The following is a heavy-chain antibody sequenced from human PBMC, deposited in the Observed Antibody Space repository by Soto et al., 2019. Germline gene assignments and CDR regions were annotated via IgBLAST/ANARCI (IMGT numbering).Heavy chain of an antibody. CDR2: ISAYNGNT. CDR3: AMYSGARSEYFQH. Sequence: ASLKVSCKASGYTFTSYGISWVRQAPGQGLEWMGWISAYNGNTNYAQKLQGRVTMTTDTSTSTAYMELRSLRSDGTGMYYCAMYSGARSEYFQHWGQGTLLTISS. CDR1: GYTFTSYG. D-gene: IGHD4-17*01. J-gene: IGHJ1*01. V-gene: IGHV1-18*01.